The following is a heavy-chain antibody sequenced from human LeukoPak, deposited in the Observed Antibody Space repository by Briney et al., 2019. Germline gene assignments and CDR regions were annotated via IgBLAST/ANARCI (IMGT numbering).Heavy chain of an antibody. CDR3: ARDPGPAAIY. Sequence: GGSLRLACAASGFTFSSYSMNWVRQAPGKGLEWVSSISSSSSYIYYADSVKGRFTISRDNAKNSLYLQMNSLRAEDTAVYYCARDPGPAAIYWGQGTLVTVSS. J-gene: IGHJ4*02. CDR1: GFTFSSYS. D-gene: IGHD2-2*01. V-gene: IGHV3-21*01. CDR2: ISSSSSYI.